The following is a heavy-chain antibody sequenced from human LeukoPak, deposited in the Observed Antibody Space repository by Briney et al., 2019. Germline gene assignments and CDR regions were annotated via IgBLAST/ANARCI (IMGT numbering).Heavy chain of an antibody. D-gene: IGHD2-2*01. CDR1: GFTFSNYA. J-gene: IGHJ4*02. CDR2: LSASGTWT. Sequence: GGSLRLSRAASGFTFSNYAMTWVRQAPGKGLDWVSGLSASGTWTNYADFVKGLFTISRDNSRNTLYLQMNSLRADDTAVYYCARYCSGASCYSGLDYWGQGTLVTVSS. V-gene: IGHV3-23*01. CDR3: ARYCSGASCYSGLDY.